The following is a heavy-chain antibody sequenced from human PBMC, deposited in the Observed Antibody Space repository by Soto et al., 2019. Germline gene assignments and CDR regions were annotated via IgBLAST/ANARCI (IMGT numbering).Heavy chain of an antibody. D-gene: IGHD4-17*01. Sequence: SETLSLTCAVSGYSISSGYYWGWIRETPGKGLEWIASIYHSGSTYYNPSLKSRVTISVDTSKNQFSLKLTSVTAADTAVYYCARGAATVTPGWFDPWGQGIMVTVSS. CDR1: GYSISSGYY. CDR2: IYHSGST. CDR3: ARGAATVTPGWFDP. J-gene: IGHJ5*02. V-gene: IGHV4-38-2*01.